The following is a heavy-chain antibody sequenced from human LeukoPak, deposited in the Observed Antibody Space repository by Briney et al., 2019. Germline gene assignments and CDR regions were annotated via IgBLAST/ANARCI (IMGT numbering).Heavy chain of an antibody. J-gene: IGHJ6*03. Sequence: GGSVRLSCAASGFTFSSYWMSWVRQAPGKGLEWVANIKQDGSEKYYVDSVKGRFTMSRDNAKNSLYLQMNSLRAEDTAVYYCARVGIAAAVLLNYYYYYMDVWGKGTTVTVSS. CDR3: ARVGIAAAVLLNYYYYYMDV. V-gene: IGHV3-7*01. D-gene: IGHD6-13*01. CDR1: GFTFSSYW. CDR2: IKQDGSEK.